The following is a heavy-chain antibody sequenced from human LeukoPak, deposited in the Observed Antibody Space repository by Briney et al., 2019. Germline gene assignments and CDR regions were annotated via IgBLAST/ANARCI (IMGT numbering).Heavy chain of an antibody. CDR2: MYLSGTT. D-gene: IGHD3-22*01. Sequence: SETLSLTCTVSGDSINSLDLWSWVRQPPGKGLEWIGEMYLSGTTHSNPSVKSRVTISIDTSKNQFSLKLSSVTAADTAVYYCARGLYYYDSSGYYLVYYYYGMDVWGQGTTVTVSS. V-gene: IGHV4-4*02. CDR3: ARGLYYYDSSGYYLVYYYYGMDV. J-gene: IGHJ6*02. CDR1: GDSINSLDL.